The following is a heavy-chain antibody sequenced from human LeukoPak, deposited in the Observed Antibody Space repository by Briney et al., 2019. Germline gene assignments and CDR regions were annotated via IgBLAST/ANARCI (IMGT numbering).Heavy chain of an antibody. D-gene: IGHD4-23*01. Sequence: GESLKISCKGFGYSFTRNWIGWVRQMPGKGLEWMGIIYPGDSDTRYSPSFQGQVTISADKSINTAYLQWSSLMASDTAMYYCARRVVNNRNWYFNLWGRGTLVTVSS. CDR3: ARRVVNNRNWYFNL. CDR2: IYPGDSDT. J-gene: IGHJ2*01. CDR1: GYSFTRNW. V-gene: IGHV5-51*01.